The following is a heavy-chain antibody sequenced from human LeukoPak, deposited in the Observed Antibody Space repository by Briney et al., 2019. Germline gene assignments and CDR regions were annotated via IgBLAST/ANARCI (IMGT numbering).Heavy chain of an antibody. CDR1: GFTFSSYS. J-gene: IGHJ4*02. D-gene: IGHD2-2*01. V-gene: IGHV3-21*04. Sequence: GGSLRLSCAASGFTFSSYSMNWVRQAPGKGLEWVSSISNSSSYIYYADSVKGRFTISRDNAKNSLYLQMNSLRAEDTAVYYCAKEGLYCSSTSCYSYYFDYWGQGTLVTVSS. CDR2: ISNSSSYI. CDR3: AKEGLYCSSTSCYSYYFDY.